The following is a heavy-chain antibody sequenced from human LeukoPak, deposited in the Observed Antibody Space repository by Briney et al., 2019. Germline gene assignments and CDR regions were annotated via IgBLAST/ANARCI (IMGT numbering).Heavy chain of an antibody. CDR1: GFTFSSYA. CDR2: ISGSGGST. V-gene: IGHV3-23*01. CDR3: AKYPGYCSSTSCYNDY. J-gene: IGHJ4*02. Sequence: GGSLRLSCAASGFTFSSYAMSWVRQAPGKGLEWVSAISGSGGSTYYADSVKGRFTISRDNSKNTLYLQMNSLRAEDTAVYYCAKYPGYCSSTSCYNDYWGQGTLVTVSS. D-gene: IGHD2-2*02.